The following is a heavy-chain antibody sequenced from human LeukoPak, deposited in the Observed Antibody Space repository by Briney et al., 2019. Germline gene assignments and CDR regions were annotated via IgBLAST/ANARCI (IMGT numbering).Heavy chain of an antibody. CDR2: INAGNGNT. CDR3: ARGERGYSGYDWNYYYGMDV. Sequence: ASVKVSCKASGYSFTSYAMHWVRQAPGQRLEWMGWINAGNGNTKYSQKFQGRVTITRDTSASTAYMELSSLRSEDTAVYYCARGERGYSGYDWNYYYGMDVWGQGTTVTVSS. J-gene: IGHJ6*02. D-gene: IGHD5-12*01. CDR1: GYSFTSYA. V-gene: IGHV1-3*01.